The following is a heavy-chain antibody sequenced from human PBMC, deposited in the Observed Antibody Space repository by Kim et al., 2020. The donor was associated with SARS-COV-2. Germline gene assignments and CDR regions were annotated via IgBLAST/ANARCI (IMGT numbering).Heavy chain of an antibody. Sequence: GGSLRLSCTASDFTFNNYAMTWVRQAPGKGLEWVSSIGRSGDRPYYADSVKGRFTISRDNSQDTVYLQMNSLTAEDTAVYFCARHYFYGSGNYYNADLWGQGTLVTVSS. J-gene: IGHJ4*02. D-gene: IGHD3-10*01. CDR3: ARHYFYGSGNYYNADL. CDR2: IGRSGDRP. CDR1: DFTFNNYA. V-gene: IGHV3-23*01.